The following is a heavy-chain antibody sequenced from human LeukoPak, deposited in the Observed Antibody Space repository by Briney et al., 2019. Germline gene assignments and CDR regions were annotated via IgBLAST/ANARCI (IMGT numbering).Heavy chain of an antibody. CDR2: ISPSGDIT. V-gene: IGHV3-23*01. CDR3: AKDDAWLRFGE. Sequence: GGSLRLSRAASGFTFSNHGMNWVRQAPGKGLGWVSGISPSGDITYYADSVKGRFTISRDNSKNTLYLEVISLTAEDTAVYYCAKDDAWLRFGEWSQGTLVTVSS. J-gene: IGHJ4*02. D-gene: IGHD3-10*01. CDR1: GFTFSNHG.